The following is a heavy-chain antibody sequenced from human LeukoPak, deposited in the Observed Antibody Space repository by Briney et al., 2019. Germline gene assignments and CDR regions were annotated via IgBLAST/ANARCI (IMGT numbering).Heavy chain of an antibody. CDR1: GYTFTSYA. CDR3: ATSSGWLKYNWFDP. D-gene: IGHD6-19*01. V-gene: IGHV7-4-1*02. CDR2: INTNTGNP. J-gene: IGHJ5*02. Sequence: ASVKVSCKASGYTFTSYAMNWVRQAPGQGLEWMGWINTNTGNPTYAQGFTGRFVFSLDTSVSTAYLQISSLKAEDTAVYYCATSSGWLKYNWFDPWGQGTLVTVSS.